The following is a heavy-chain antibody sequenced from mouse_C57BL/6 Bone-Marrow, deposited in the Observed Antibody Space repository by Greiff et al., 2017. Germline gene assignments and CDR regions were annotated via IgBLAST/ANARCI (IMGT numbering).Heavy chain of an antibody. D-gene: IGHD1-1*01. Sequence: QVQLQQPGAELVKPGASVKMSCKASGYTFTSYWITWVKQRPGQGLEWIGDIYPGSGSTNYNEKFKSKATLTVDTSYSTAYMQLSSLTSEDSAVYYGAKFHYCGGGSWFAYWGPGTLVTVSA. CDR2: IYPGSGST. V-gene: IGHV1-55*01. J-gene: IGHJ3*01. CDR1: GYTFTSYW. CDR3: AKFHYCGGGSWFAY.